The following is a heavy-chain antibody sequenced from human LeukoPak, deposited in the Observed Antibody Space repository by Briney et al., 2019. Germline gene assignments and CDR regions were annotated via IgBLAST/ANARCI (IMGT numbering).Heavy chain of an antibody. V-gene: IGHV3-11*04. CDR3: ARDESSSFDY. Sequence: GGPLRLSCEASGFSFIAYNITWLRQPPGKGLDWVSYISSGSSSIYYADSVKGRFTISRDNAKKSLYLQMNSLRAEDTAVYYCARDESSSFDYWGQGTLVTVSS. D-gene: IGHD1-26*01. J-gene: IGHJ4*02. CDR2: ISSGSSSI. CDR1: GFSFIAYN.